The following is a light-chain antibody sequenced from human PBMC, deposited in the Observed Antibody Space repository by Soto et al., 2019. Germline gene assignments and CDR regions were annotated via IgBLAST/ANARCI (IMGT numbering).Light chain of an antibody. CDR1: SSDIGSYNY. V-gene: IGLV2-14*03. CDR3: SSYTFSSTLVV. CDR2: GVS. Sequence: QSALTQPASVSGSPGQSITISCTGTSSDIGSYNYDSWYQQLPGKVPKLMIYGVSNRPSGVSNRFSGSKSGNTASLTISGLQAEDEADYYCSSYTFSSTLVVFGGGNKVTVL. J-gene: IGLJ2*01.